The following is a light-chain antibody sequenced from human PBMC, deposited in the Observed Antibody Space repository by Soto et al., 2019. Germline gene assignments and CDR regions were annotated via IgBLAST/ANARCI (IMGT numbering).Light chain of an antibody. V-gene: IGLV2-8*02. CDR2: EVS. CDR1: SSHVGGYNY. Sequence: QSVRTKPPYATSLLCRSVTISTTQTSSHVGGYNYVSWYQQHPGKAPKLMIYEVSKRPSGVPDRFSGSKSGNTASLTVSGLQAEDEADYYCSSYAGSNNPYVFGTGTKVTVL. CDR3: SSYAGSNNPYV. J-gene: IGLJ1*01.